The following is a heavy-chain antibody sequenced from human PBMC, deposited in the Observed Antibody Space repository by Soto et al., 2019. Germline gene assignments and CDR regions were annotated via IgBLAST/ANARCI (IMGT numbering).Heavy chain of an antibody. D-gene: IGHD3-10*01. CDR3: PKGGSFGGIPVS. CDR1: GFTFIDYA. V-gene: IGHV3-23*01. Sequence: EVQLFDSGGGLVQPGGSLRLSCAASGFTFIDYAMSWVRQAPGKGLEWVETINTAGHSTFSAESVKGLFTISRDKSKNALYLQMNTLRVEDTPFYFCPKGGSFGGIPVSWGRGTLVTDS. J-gene: IGHJ4*02. CDR2: INTAGHST.